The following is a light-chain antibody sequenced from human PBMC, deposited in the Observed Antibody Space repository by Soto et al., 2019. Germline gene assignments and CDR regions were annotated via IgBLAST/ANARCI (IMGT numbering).Light chain of an antibody. V-gene: IGKV1-16*02. Sequence: DIQMTQSPSSLSASVGDRVTITCRASQDISSYLAWFQQKPGRPPKSLIYAASSLQSGVPSKFSGSGSGTEFSLTISSLQAEDFATYFCQQYYTYPFTFGPGTKVDIK. CDR2: AAS. CDR3: QQYYTYPFT. J-gene: IGKJ3*01. CDR1: QDISSY.